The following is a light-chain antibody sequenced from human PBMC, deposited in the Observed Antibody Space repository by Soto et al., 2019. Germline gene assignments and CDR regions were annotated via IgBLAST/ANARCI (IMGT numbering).Light chain of an antibody. Sequence: QSALTQPPSASGSPGQSVTISCTGTSSDVGGYNYVSWYQHHPGKAPKLIIYEVDERPSGVPDRFSGSKSGNTASLTVSGLQAEDDADYYCSSYVGSNNFPYVFGTGTKVTVL. CDR1: SSDVGGYNY. CDR2: EVD. J-gene: IGLJ1*01. CDR3: SSYVGSNNFPYV. V-gene: IGLV2-8*01.